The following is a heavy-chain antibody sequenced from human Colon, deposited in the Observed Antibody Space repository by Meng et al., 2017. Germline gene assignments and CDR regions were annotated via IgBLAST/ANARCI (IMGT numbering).Heavy chain of an antibody. V-gene: IGHV4-59*01. D-gene: IGHD3-22*01. Sequence: SETLSLTCTVSGGPISSYYWSWIRQPPGKGLEWIGYIYYSGSTNYNPSLKSRVTISVDTSKNQFSLKLSSVTAADTALYYCARVPGYYYDSSGYYYVGAFDIWGQGTMVTVSS. CDR2: IYYSGST. CDR1: GGPISSYY. J-gene: IGHJ3*02. CDR3: ARVPGYYYDSSGYYYVGAFDI.